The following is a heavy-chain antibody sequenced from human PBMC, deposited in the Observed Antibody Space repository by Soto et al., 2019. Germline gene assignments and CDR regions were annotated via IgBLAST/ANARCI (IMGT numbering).Heavy chain of an antibody. CDR3: ARHPWGPEYSGYTGFDY. V-gene: IGHV4-34*01. Sequence: QVQLQQWGAGLLKPSETLSLTCAVYGGSFSGYYWSWIRQPPGKGLEWIGEINHSGSTNYNPSLKSRVTISVDTSKNQFSLKLSSVTAADTAVYYCARHPWGPEYSGYTGFDYWGQGTLVTVSS. CDR2: INHSGST. D-gene: IGHD5-12*01. CDR1: GGSFSGYY. J-gene: IGHJ4*02.